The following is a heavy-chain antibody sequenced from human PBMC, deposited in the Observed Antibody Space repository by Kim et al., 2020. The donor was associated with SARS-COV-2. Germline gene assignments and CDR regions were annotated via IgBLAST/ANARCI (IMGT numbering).Heavy chain of an antibody. J-gene: IGHJ4*02. D-gene: IGHD6-13*01. CDR2: IVVGSGDT. V-gene: IGHV1-58*01. Sequence: SVKVSCKASGFSLTSSAVQWVRQARGQRLEWIGWIVVGSGDTKSAQRFQERVTITRDMSTSTAYMELSSLRSEDTAVYYCAARRGSSWSNYWGQGTLVTVSS. CDR3: AARRGSSWSNY. CDR1: GFSLTSSA.